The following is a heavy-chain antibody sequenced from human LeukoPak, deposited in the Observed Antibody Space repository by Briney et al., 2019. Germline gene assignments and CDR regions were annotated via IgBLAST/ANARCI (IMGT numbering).Heavy chain of an antibody. Sequence: RTSETLSLTCTVSGGSISSYYWGWIRQPPGKGLEWIAYISDIGSINYNPSLKSRVTISLDTSKNQFSLKLSSVTAADTAVYYCAGHHPRNTVDFWGQGTLVTVSS. V-gene: IGHV4-59*08. J-gene: IGHJ4*02. CDR3: AGHHPRNTVDF. CDR2: ISDIGSI. D-gene: IGHD2/OR15-2a*01. CDR1: GGSISSYY.